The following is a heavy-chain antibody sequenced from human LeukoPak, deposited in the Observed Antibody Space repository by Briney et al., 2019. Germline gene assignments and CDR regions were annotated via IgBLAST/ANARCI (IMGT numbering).Heavy chain of an antibody. V-gene: IGHV3-53*01. D-gene: IGHD6-13*01. CDR3: ARGGIGYSSSWSEVYYYYYMDV. CDR1: GFTVSTND. Sequence: GGSLRLSCAASGFTVSTNDMSWVRQAPGKGLEWVSVIYSGGTIYYADSVKGRFTISRDNSKNTLYLQMNSLRAEDTAVYYCARGGIGYSSSWSEVYYYYYMDVWGKGTTVTVSS. CDR2: IYSGGTI. J-gene: IGHJ6*03.